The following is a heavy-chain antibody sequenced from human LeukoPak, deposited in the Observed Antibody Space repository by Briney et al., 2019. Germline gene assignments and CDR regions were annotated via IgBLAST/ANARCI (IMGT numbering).Heavy chain of an antibody. CDR2: MNPNSGNT. CDR1: GYTFTSYD. Sequence: GASVKVSCKASGYTFTSYDINWVQQATGQGLEWMGWMNPNSGNTGYAQKFQGRVTMTRNISISTAYMELSSLRSEDTAVYYCARGDSGWYSFDYWGQGTLVTVSS. CDR3: ARGDSGWYSFDY. V-gene: IGHV1-8*01. J-gene: IGHJ4*02. D-gene: IGHD6-19*01.